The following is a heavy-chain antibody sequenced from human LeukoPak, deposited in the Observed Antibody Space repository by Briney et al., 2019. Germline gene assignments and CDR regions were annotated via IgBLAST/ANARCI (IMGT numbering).Heavy chain of an antibody. Sequence: SGTLSLTXTVSGGSISSGDYYWSWIRQPPGKGLEWIGYIYYSGSTYYNPSLKSRVTISVDTSKNQFSLKLSSVTAADTAVYYCARGLQLWLPSYYYYMDVWGKGTTVTVSS. V-gene: IGHV4-30-4*08. J-gene: IGHJ6*03. CDR1: GGSISSGDYY. CDR2: IYYSGST. D-gene: IGHD5-18*01. CDR3: ARGLQLWLPSYYYYMDV.